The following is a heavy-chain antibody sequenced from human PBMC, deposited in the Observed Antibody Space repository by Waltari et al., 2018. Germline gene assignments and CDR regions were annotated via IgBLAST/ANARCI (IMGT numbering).Heavy chain of an antibody. CDR3: ARWLSSGYYYYGMDV. Sequence: QVQLVQSGAEVKKPGASVKVSCKASGYTFTGYYMHWVRQAPGQGLEWMGWINPNSGGTNYAQKFQGRVTMTRDTSISTAYRELSRLRSDDTAVYYCARWLSSGYYYYGMDVWGQGTTVTVSS. D-gene: IGHD3-22*01. J-gene: IGHJ6*02. V-gene: IGHV1-2*02. CDR1: GYTFTGYY. CDR2: INPNSGGT.